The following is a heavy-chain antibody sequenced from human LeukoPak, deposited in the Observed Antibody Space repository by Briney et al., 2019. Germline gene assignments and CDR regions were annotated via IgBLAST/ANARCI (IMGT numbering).Heavy chain of an antibody. CDR3: ARVWLEGYYFDY. V-gene: IGHV4-59*01. D-gene: IGHD3-10*01. CDR1: GGSISSYY. J-gene: IGHJ4*02. Sequence: SETLSLTCTVSGGSISSYYWSWIRQPPGKGLEWIGYIYYSGSTNYNPSLKSRVTISVDTSKNQFSLKLSPVTAADTAVYYCARVWLEGYYFDYWGQGTLVTVSS. CDR2: IYYSGST.